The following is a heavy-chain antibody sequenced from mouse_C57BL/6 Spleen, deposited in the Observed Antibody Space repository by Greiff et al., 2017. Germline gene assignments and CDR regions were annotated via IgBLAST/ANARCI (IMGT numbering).Heavy chain of an antibody. CDR1: GFTFSSYA. Sequence: EVQLVESGGGLVKPGGSLKLSCAASGFTFSSYAMSWVRQTPEKRLEWVATISDGGSYTYSPDNVKGRFTITRDNAKNNLYLQMSHLKAEDTAMYYCAREGLLRKYFDVWGKGTTVSV. CDR2: ISDGGSYT. J-gene: IGHJ1*03. CDR3: AREGLLRKYFDV. V-gene: IGHV5-4*01. D-gene: IGHD1-1*01.